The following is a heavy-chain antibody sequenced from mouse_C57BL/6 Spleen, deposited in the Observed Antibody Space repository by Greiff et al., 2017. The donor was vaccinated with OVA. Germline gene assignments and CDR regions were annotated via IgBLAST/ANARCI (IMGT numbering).Heavy chain of an antibody. CDR2: INPSSGYT. V-gene: IGHV1-4*01. CDR1: GYTFTSYT. CDR3: ARSKDSFTTVVAHWYFDV. Sequence: VQLQQSGAELARPGASVKMSCKASGYTFTSYTMHWVKQRPGQGLEWIGYINPSSGYTKYNQKFKDKATLTADKSSSTAYMQLSSLTSEDSAVYYCARSKDSFTTVVAHWYFDVWGTGTTVTVSS. J-gene: IGHJ1*03. D-gene: IGHD1-1*01.